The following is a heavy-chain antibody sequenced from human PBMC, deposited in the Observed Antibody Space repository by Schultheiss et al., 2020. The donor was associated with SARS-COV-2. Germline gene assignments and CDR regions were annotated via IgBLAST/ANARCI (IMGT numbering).Heavy chain of an antibody. CDR3: ARGAIVGVPRENHFDY. CDR1: GFTFSNAW. J-gene: IGHJ4*02. CDR2: IKSKTDGGTT. V-gene: IGHV3-15*07. D-gene: IGHD1-26*01. Sequence: GESLKISCAASGFTFSNAWMNWVRQAPGKGLEWVGRIKSKTDGGTTDYAAPVKGRFTISRDDSKNTLYLQMNSLKTEDTAVYYCARGAIVGVPRENHFDYWGQGTLVTVSS.